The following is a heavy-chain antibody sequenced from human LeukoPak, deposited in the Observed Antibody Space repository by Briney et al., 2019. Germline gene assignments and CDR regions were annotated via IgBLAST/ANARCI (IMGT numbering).Heavy chain of an antibody. CDR2: ISGSGGST. D-gene: IGHD6-6*01. Sequence: PGGSLRLSCAASGFTFSSYAMSWVRQAPGKGLEWGSAISGSGGSTYYADSVKGRFTISRDNSKNTLYLQMNSLRAEDTAVYYCAKAGSSSSSPRGYFDYWGQGTLVTVSS. CDR1: GFTFSSYA. V-gene: IGHV3-23*01. J-gene: IGHJ4*02. CDR3: AKAGSSSSSPRGYFDY.